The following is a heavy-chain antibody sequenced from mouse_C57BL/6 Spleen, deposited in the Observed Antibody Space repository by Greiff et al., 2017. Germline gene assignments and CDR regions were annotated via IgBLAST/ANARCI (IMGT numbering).Heavy chain of an antibody. CDR1: GYTFTSYW. D-gene: IGHD2-3*01. V-gene: IGHV1-64*01. CDR3: ARMMVPNWYFDV. CDR2: IHPNSGST. J-gene: IGHJ1*03. Sequence: QVHVKQPGAELVKPGASVKLSCKASGYTFTSYWMHWVKQRPGQGLEWIGMIHPNSGSTNYNEKFKSKATLTVDKSSSTAYMQLSSLTSEDSAVYYCARMMVPNWYFDVWGTGTTVTVSS.